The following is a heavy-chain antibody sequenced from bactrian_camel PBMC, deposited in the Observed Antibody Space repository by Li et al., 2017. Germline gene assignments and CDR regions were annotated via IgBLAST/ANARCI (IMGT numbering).Heavy chain of an antibody. D-gene: IGHD2*01. J-gene: IGHJ4*01. V-gene: IGHV3S40*01. CDR1: AYAIHGSFC. Sequence: VQLVESGGGSVQAGGSLRLSCAASAYAIHGSFCMGWFRQAPGKEREGIAAIYRGGSRTWYAESVKRRFAISQDQAVNTVFLQMNSLKPEDTALYYCAAALLPSRECALIESAYGHWGQGTQVTVS. CDR3: AAALLPSRECALIESAYGH. CDR2: IYRGGSRT.